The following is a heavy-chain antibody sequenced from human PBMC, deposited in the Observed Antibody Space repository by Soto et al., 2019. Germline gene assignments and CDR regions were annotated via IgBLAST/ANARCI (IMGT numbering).Heavy chain of an antibody. CDR2: IIPFFGSP. Sequence: SVKVSCKPSGGTFGSYAISWVRQAPGQGLEWMGGIIPFFGSPNYAQKFQGRVTITADESTSTAYMELTSLRSEDTAVYYCARYCSSTTCRKYHYYGMDVWGQETTVTVS. D-gene: IGHD2-2*01. CDR1: GGTFGSYA. J-gene: IGHJ6*02. V-gene: IGHV1-69*13. CDR3: ARYCSSTTCRKYHYYGMDV.